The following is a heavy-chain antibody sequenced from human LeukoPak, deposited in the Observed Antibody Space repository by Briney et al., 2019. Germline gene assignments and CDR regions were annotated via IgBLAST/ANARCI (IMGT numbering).Heavy chain of an antibody. CDR2: IIPIFGTA. J-gene: IGHJ4*02. V-gene: IGHV1-69*01. CDR1: GGTFSSYA. CDR3: ASDRGPRGDY. Sequence: GSSVKVSCKASGGTFSSYAISWVRQAPGQGLEWMGGIIPIFGTANYAQKFQGGVTITADESTSTAYMELSSLRSEDTAAYYCASDRGPRGDYWGQGTLVTVSS. D-gene: IGHD3-10*01.